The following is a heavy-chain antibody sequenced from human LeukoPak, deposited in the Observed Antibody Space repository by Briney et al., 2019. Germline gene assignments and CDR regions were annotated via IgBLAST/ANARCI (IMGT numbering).Heavy chain of an antibody. D-gene: IGHD3-10*01. Sequence: SETLSLTCTVSGGSISSSSYYWGWIRQPPGKGLEWIGSIYYSGSTYYNPSLKSRVTISVDTSKNQFSLKLSSVTAADTAVYYCARYYGSGSYYTLGYFDYWGQGTLVTVS. J-gene: IGHJ4*02. CDR1: GGSISSSSYY. V-gene: IGHV4-39*01. CDR3: ARYYGSGSYYTLGYFDY. CDR2: IYYSGST.